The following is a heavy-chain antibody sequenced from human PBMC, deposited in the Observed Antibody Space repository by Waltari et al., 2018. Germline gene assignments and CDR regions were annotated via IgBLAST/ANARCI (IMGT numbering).Heavy chain of an antibody. CDR2: ISSRGSTI. J-gene: IGHJ4*02. V-gene: IGHV3-48*03. Sequence: EVQLVESGGGLVQVGGSLRLSCAASRFTFSSYEMNWVRQAPGKGLEWVSYISSRGSTIHYADSVKGRFTISRDNAKNSLYLQMNSLRAEDTAVYYCASLDIVGAQSRDFWGQGTLVTVSS. D-gene: IGHD1-26*01. CDR3: ASLDIVGAQSRDF. CDR1: RFTFSSYE.